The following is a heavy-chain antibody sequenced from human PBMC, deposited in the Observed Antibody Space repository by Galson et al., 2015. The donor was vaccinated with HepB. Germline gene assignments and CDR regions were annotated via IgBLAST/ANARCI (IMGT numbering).Heavy chain of an antibody. CDR3: ARGGDNWNHGRDMDV. V-gene: IGHV4-34*01. CDR1: GGSFSGYY. J-gene: IGHJ6*03. D-gene: IGHD1-1*01. CDR2: INHSGST. Sequence: ETLSLTCAVYGGSFSGYYWSWIRQPPGKGLEWIGEINHSGSTNYNPSLKSRVTISVDTSKNQFSLKLSSVTAADTAVYYCARGGDNWNHGRDMDVWGKGTTVTVSS.